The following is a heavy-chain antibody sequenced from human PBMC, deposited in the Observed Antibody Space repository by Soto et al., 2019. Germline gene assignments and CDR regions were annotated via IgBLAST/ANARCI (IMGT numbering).Heavy chain of an antibody. D-gene: IGHD3-10*01. Sequence: GASGKVSCKASGYTFTSYGISWVRQAPGQGLEWMGWISAYNGNTNYAQKLQGRVTMTTDTSTSTAYMELRSLRSDDTAVSYCARVVAYYYGSGSYSWFDPWGQGTLVTVSS. J-gene: IGHJ5*02. V-gene: IGHV1-18*04. CDR2: ISAYNGNT. CDR3: ARVVAYYYGSGSYSWFDP. CDR1: GYTFTSYG.